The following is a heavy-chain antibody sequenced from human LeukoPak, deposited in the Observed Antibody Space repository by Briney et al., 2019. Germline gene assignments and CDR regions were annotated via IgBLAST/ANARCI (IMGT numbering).Heavy chain of an antibody. CDR2: IYYSGST. CDR1: GGSISSSNYY. CDR3: GRQPKHDYYDSSGYYYFDY. J-gene: IGHJ4*02. V-gene: IGHV4-39*01. D-gene: IGHD3-22*01. Sequence: SETLSLTCTVSGGSISSSNYYWVWIRQPPGKGLEWIGCIYYSGSTYYNPSLKSRVTISVYTSKNQFSLTYSSVTTADTAVYYCGRQPKHDYYDSSGYYYFDYWGQGILVTVSS.